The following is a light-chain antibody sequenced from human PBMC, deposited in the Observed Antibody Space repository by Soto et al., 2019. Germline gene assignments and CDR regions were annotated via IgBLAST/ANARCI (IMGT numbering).Light chain of an antibody. V-gene: IGLV2-14*01. J-gene: IGLJ1*01. Sequence: ALTQPASVSGSPGQSITISCTGTSSDIGRYNYVSWFQQHPGKVPKLVIFEVNYRPSGVSDRFSGSKSGNTASLTITGLQAEDEADYYCTSCITANTRCVFGSGTKLTVL. CDR2: EVN. CDR1: SSDIGRYNY. CDR3: TSCITANTRCV.